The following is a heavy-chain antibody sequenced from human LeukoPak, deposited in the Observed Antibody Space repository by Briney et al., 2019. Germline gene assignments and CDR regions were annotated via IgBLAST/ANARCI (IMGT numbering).Heavy chain of an antibody. CDR1: GFTFSSYW. Sequence: PGGSLRLSCAASGFTFSSYWMSWVRQAPGKGLEWVANIKQDGSEKYYVDSVKGRFTISRDNAKNSLYLQMNSLRAEDTAVYYCARVELTQQQLRGYYYYYGMDVWGQGTTVTVSS. J-gene: IGHJ6*02. CDR2: IKQDGSEK. CDR3: ARVELTQQQLRGYYYYYGMDV. V-gene: IGHV3-7*01. D-gene: IGHD6-13*01.